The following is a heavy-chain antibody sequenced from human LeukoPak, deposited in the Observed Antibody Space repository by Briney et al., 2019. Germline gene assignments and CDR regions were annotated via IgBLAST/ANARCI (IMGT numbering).Heavy chain of an antibody. J-gene: IGHJ3*02. Sequence: GGSLRLSCAASGFTFSSNWMSWVRQAPGQGLEWVANINQDESEKYYVDSVKGRFTISRDNAKNSLYLQMNSLRAEDTALYYCVKGFCSGGTCYRTGFDIWGQGTMVTVSS. CDR3: VKGFCSGGTCYRTGFDI. CDR1: GFTFSSNW. D-gene: IGHD2-15*01. V-gene: IGHV3-7*01. CDR2: INQDESEK.